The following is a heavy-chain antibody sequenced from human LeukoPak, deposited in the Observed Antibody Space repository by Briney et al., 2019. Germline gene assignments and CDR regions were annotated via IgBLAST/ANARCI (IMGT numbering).Heavy chain of an antibody. J-gene: IGHJ4*02. Sequence: GGSLRLSCAASGFTFSSYAMSWVRQAPGKGLEWVSAISGSGGSTYYADSVKGRFTISRDNSKNTLYLQMNSLRVEDTAVYYCAKDDGGEYHLFDSWGLGTLVTVSS. CDR2: ISGSGGST. D-gene: IGHD3-16*01. V-gene: IGHV3-23*01. CDR1: GFTFSSYA. CDR3: AKDDGGEYHLFDS.